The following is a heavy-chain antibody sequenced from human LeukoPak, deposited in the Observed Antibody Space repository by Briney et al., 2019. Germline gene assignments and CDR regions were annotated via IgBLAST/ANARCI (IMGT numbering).Heavy chain of an antibody. CDR1: GYTFASLY. V-gene: IGHV1-46*01. D-gene: IGHD1-26*01. CDR3: ARDLVGATTFDY. CDR2: INPSSGST. J-gene: IGHJ4*02. Sequence: ASVKVSCKASGYTFASLYMHWVRQAPGQGLEWMGVINPSSGSTTYAQKFQGRVTMTRDTSISTAYMELSRLRSDDTAVYYCARDLVGATTFDYWGQGTLVTVSS.